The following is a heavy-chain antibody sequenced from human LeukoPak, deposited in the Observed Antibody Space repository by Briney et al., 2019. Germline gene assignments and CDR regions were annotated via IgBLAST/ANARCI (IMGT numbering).Heavy chain of an antibody. V-gene: IGHV4-39*01. D-gene: IGHD2-15*01. J-gene: IGHJ6*02. CDR1: GGSISSSNYY. CDR3: ARRYLGYCSGDSCPLNYYSMDV. Sequence: SETLSLTCTVSGGSISSSNYYWGWIRQPPGKGLEWIGSIYYSGSTYYNPSLKSRVTISVDTSKNQFSLKLSSVTAVETAVYFCARRYLGYCSGDSCPLNYYSMDVWGQGTTVTVSS. CDR2: IYYSGST.